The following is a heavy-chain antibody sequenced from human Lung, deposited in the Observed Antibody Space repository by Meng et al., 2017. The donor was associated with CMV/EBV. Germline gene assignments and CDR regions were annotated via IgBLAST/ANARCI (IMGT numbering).Heavy chain of an antibody. D-gene: IGHD3-22*01. J-gene: IGHJ1*01. CDR1: GCTFSDYY. V-gene: IGHV3-11*01. CDR2: ISSSGSTI. CDR3: ARGRRGSSGYSVEYFQH. Sequence: SCAASGCTFSDYYMSWIRQAPGKGLEWVSYISSSGSTIYYADSVKGRFTISRDNAKNSLYLQMNSLRAEDTAVYYCARGRRGSSGYSVEYFQHWGQGXLVTVSS.